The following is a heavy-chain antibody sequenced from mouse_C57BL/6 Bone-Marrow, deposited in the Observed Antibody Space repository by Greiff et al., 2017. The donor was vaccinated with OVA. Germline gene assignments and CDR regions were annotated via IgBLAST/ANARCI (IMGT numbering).Heavy chain of an antibody. CDR2: IDPSDSET. Sequence: QVQLQQSGAELVRPGSSVKLSCKASGYTFTSYWMHWVKQRPIQGLEWIGNIDPSDSETHYNQKFKDKATLTVDKSSSTAYMQLSSLTSEDSAVYYCARPYSSRGFAYWGQGTLVTVSA. CDR3: ARPYSSRGFAY. CDR1: GYTFTSYW. V-gene: IGHV1-52*01. J-gene: IGHJ3*01. D-gene: IGHD1-1*01.